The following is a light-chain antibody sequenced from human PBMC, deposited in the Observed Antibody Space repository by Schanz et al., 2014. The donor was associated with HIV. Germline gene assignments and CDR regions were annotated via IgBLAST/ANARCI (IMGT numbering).Light chain of an antibody. V-gene: IGLV2-14*03. J-gene: IGLJ1*01. CDR1: SSDVGADNS. Sequence: QSVLTQPASVSGSPGQSITISCTGTSSDVGADNSVSWYQQHPGRAPRLLVYDVTYRPSGVSNRFSGSKSGNTASLTISWLQPEDEADYYCNSYSHSNTYVFGSGTKLTVL. CDR2: DVT. CDR3: NSYSHSNTYV.